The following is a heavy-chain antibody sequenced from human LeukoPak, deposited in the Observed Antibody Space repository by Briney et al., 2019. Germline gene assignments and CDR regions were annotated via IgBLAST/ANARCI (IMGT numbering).Heavy chain of an antibody. CDR3: ARALMPQVYYYDSSGYYYVMVY. Sequence: AASVKVSCKASGYTFTSYAMNWVRQAPGQGLEWMGWINTNTGNPTYAQGFTGRFVFSLDTSVSTAYLQISSLKAEDTAVYYCARALMPQVYYYDSSGYYYVMVYWGQGTLVTVSS. D-gene: IGHD3-22*01. J-gene: IGHJ4*02. CDR1: GYTFTSYA. CDR2: INTNTGNP. V-gene: IGHV7-4-1*02.